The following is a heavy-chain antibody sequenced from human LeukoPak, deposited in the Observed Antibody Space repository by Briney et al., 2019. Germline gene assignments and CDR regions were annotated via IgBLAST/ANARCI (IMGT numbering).Heavy chain of an antibody. Sequence: GGSLRLSCAASGVTFRSYGMHWVRQAPGKGLEWVALISSDGNDKLYGESVRGRFTVSRDDSKSTLYLQMNSLRAEDTAVYYCTIKVIRGNSGDDYDDWGQGTLVTVSS. CDR1: GVTFRSYG. J-gene: IGHJ4*01. V-gene: IGHV3-30*03. D-gene: IGHD5-12*01. CDR2: ISSDGNDK. CDR3: TIKVIRGNSGDDYDD.